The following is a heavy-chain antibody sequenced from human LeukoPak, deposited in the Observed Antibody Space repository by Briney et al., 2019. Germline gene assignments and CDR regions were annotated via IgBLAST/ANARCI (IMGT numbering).Heavy chain of an antibody. CDR1: GITLSNYG. J-gene: IGHJ4*02. Sequence: GGSLRLSCAVSGITLSNYGMSWVRQAPGKGLEWVAGISGSGGGTYYADSVKGRFTISRDNPKNTLYLQMNSLRAEDTAVYFCAKRGVVIRVILVGFHKETYYFDSWGQGALVTVSS. CDR3: AKRGVVIRVILVGFHKETYYFDS. D-gene: IGHD3-22*01. CDR2: ISGSGGGT. V-gene: IGHV3-23*01.